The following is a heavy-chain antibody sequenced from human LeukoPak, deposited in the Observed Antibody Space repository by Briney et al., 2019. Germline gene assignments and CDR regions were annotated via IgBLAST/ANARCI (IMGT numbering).Heavy chain of an antibody. J-gene: IGHJ4*02. CDR1: GYTFTGYY. D-gene: IGHD5-12*01. CDR3: AQVATDY. Sequence: ASVKVSCKASGYTFTGYYIHWVRQAPGQGLEWMGWINPNSGAPNYAQKLQGRVTMTRDTSISTAYMELTRLRSDDTAVYYCAQVATDYWGQGTLVTVSS. CDR2: INPNSGAP. V-gene: IGHV1-2*02.